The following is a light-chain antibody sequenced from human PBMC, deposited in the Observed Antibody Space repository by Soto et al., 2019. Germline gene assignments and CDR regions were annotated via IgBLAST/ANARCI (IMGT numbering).Light chain of an antibody. Sequence: DIQLTQSPSFLSASVGDRVTITCRASQGISSYLAWYQQKPGKAPKLLIYAASTLQSGVPSRFSGSGSGTEFTLTISSLQTEDFATYYCQQLNSYPPYTFGQGTTLEIK. CDR1: QGISSY. J-gene: IGKJ2*01. V-gene: IGKV1-9*01. CDR2: AAS. CDR3: QQLNSYPPYT.